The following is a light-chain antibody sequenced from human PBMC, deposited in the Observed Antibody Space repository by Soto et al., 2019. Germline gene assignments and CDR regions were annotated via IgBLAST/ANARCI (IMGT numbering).Light chain of an antibody. CDR3: QLPWT. J-gene: IGKJ1*01. CDR1: QSVSSSY. Sequence: EIVLTHSPCTLSLSPCERATLSCRASQSVSSSYFAWYQRKAPQALSLLASGAASRATASPDRCSCSGSGTDFTLTLSRLEPEDFAGYYYQLPWTFGQGTKVDIK. CDR2: GAA. V-gene: IGKV3-20*01.